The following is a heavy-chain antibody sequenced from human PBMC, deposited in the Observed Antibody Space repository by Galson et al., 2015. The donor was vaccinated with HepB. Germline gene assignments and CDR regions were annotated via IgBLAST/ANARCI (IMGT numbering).Heavy chain of an antibody. CDR2: TSPDDSET. Sequence: QSGAEVKKPGESLRISRKTSGYIFSSYWIGWVRQKPGKGLEWMGITSPDDSETRYSPSLQGQVTISADKSTSTAYLQWSSLKASDTAMYYCVKNGGVGVVVAGPEEALHIWGQGTMVTVSS. D-gene: IGHD2-2*01. V-gene: IGHV5-51*01. J-gene: IGHJ3*02. CDR1: GYIFSSYW. CDR3: VKNGGVGVVVAGPEEALHI.